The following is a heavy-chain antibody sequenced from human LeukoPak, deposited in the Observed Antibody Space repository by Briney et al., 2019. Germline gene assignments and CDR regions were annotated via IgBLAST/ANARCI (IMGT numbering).Heavy chain of an antibody. Sequence: GGSLRLSCAASGFTFSNYAMSWVRQAPGKGLEWVSGISGSGGSTYYADSVKGRFTISRGNSKNTLYLQMNSLTDEDTAVYYCAKKWGVGTTTLDYFDYWGQGTLVTVSS. D-gene: IGHD1-26*01. CDR1: GFTFSNYA. V-gene: IGHV3-23*01. CDR3: AKKWGVGTTTLDYFDY. J-gene: IGHJ4*02. CDR2: ISGSGGST.